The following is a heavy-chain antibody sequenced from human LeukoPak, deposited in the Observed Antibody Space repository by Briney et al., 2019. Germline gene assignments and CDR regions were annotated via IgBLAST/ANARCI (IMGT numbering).Heavy chain of an antibody. Sequence: SETLSLTCTVSGGSISSGGYYWSWIRQHPGKGLEWIGYIYYSGSTYYNPSLKSRVTISVDTSKNQFSLKLSSVTAADTAVYYCARLEYYYDSSGSGDAFDIWGQGTMVTVSS. J-gene: IGHJ3*02. CDR2: IYYSGST. V-gene: IGHV4-31*03. CDR1: GGSISSGGYY. CDR3: ARLEYYYDSSGSGDAFDI. D-gene: IGHD3-22*01.